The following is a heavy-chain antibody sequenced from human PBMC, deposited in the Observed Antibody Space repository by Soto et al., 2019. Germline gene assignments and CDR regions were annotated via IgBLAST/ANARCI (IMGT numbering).Heavy chain of an antibody. D-gene: IGHD2-15*01. CDR2: INPSGGAT. CDR1: GYTFTNSF. Sequence: SVKVSCKASGYTFTNSFLHWMRQAPGQGPEWVGVINPSGGATSYAQRFQGRVTMTRDTSTSTVFMEMSSLRSEDTAVDYCARGGEIAATPGDNWFDPWGQGTLVTVSS. V-gene: IGHV1-46*01. J-gene: IGHJ5*02. CDR3: ARGGEIAATPGDNWFDP.